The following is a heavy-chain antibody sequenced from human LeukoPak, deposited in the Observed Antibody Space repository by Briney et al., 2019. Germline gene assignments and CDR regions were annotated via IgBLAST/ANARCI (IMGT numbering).Heavy chain of an antibody. CDR3: ASTDYDSEGFDI. Sequence: ASETLSLTCAVSGYSISSGYYWGWIRQPPGQGLAWIGSIYHSGSTYYNPSLKSRVTISVDTSKNQFSLKLSSVTAADTAVYYCASTDYDSEGFDIWGQGTMVTVSS. D-gene: IGHD3-22*01. CDR2: IYHSGST. CDR1: GYSISSGYY. J-gene: IGHJ3*02. V-gene: IGHV4-38-2*01.